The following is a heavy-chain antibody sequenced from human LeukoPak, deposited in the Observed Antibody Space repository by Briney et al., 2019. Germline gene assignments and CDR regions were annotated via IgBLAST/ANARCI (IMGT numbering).Heavy chain of an antibody. CDR2: IYTSGST. J-gene: IGHJ6*03. CDR1: GGSISSGSYY. CDR3: ARDAGKIFGVVTPGYYYYMDV. V-gene: IGHV4-61*02. D-gene: IGHD3-3*01. Sequence: SQTLSLTCTVSGGSISSGSYYWSWIRQPAGKGLEWIGRIYTSGSTNYNPSLKSRVTISVDTSKNQFSLKLSSVTAADTAVYYCARDAGKIFGVVTPGYYYYMDVWGKGTTVTVSS.